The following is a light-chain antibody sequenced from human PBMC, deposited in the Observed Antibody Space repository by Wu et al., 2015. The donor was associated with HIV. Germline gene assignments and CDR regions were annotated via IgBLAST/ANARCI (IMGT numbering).Light chain of an antibody. J-gene: IGKJ1*01. CDR3: QQYYNYPRT. CDR2: AAS. CDR1: QDISTY. Sequence: IRITQSPSSLSASTGDTVTFTCRASQDISTYLAWYQQKPGQAPELLIYAASTLQSGVPSRFSGSGSGTDFTLTISCLQSEDFATYYCQQYYNYPRTFGQGTKVEIK. V-gene: IGKV1-8*01.